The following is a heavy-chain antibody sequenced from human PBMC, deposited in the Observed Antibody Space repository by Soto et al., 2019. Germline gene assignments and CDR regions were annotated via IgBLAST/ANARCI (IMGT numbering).Heavy chain of an antibody. CDR1: GGSFSGYY. J-gene: IGHJ4*02. V-gene: IGHV4-34*01. D-gene: IGHD5-12*01. CDR2: INHSGST. CDR3: ARGGRDGYTV. Sequence: QVQLQQWGAGLLKPSETLSLTCAVYGGSFSGYYWSWIRQPPGKGLEWIGEINHSGSTNYNPSLKIQVTISVDTSKNQFSLKLSSVTAADTAAYYCARGGRDGYTVWGQGTLVTVS.